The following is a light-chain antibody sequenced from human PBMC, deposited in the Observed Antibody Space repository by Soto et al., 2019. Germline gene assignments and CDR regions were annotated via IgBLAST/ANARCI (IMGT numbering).Light chain of an antibody. Sequence: IQLTQSPSSLSASVGDRVTITCRASEGIVNYSAWYQQQPGKAPKLLIYGASTLQSGVPSRFTGSGSGTDFTLTIDSLQPEDFATYHCQQLFRYPLAFGQGTRLEMK. CDR1: EGIVNY. CDR3: QQLFRYPLA. V-gene: IGKV1-9*01. J-gene: IGKJ5*01. CDR2: GAS.